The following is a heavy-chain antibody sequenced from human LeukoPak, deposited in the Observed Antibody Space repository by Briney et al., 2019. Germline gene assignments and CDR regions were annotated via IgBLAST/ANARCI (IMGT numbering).Heavy chain of an antibody. D-gene: IGHD3-16*02. CDR1: GFTVSSNH. Sequence: PGGSLRLSCAASGFTVSSNHMTWVRQAPGKGLEWVSLIYSDGSTYYEDSVRGRFTISRDNSKNTLYLQMNSLRAEDTAVYFCARDLGDDYVWGTYRYGAFDIWGQGTMVTVSS. V-gene: IGHV3-66*01. J-gene: IGHJ3*02. CDR3: ARDLGDDYVWGTYRYGAFDI. CDR2: IYSDGST.